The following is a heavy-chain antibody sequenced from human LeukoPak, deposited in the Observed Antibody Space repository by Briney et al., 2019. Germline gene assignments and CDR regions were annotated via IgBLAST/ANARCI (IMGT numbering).Heavy chain of an antibody. CDR2: IKRDGSEK. J-gene: IGHJ6*03. CDR3: ARVPGDCGGDCYSYYYYYMDV. D-gene: IGHD2-21*01. V-gene: IGHV3-7*01. Sequence: PGGSLRLSCAASGFTFSSYWMSWVRQAPGQGLEWVANIKRDGSEKYYVDSVKGRFTISRDNAKNSLYLQMNSLRAEDTAVYYCARVPGDCGGDCYSYYYYYMDVWGKGTTVTVSS. CDR1: GFTFSSYW.